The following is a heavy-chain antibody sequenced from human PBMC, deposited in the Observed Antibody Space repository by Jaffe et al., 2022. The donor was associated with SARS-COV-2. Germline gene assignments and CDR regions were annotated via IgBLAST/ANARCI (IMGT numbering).Heavy chain of an antibody. Sequence: EVQLLQSGGGLVLPGGSLRLSCAASGFTFSSYAMIWVRQAPGKGLQWVSGISASDGRTYYADSVKGRCTVSRDNYKNTLYLQIYSLRAEDTALYYCAKVFCDGTTCEHYWYGMDVWGQGTTVIVSS. D-gene: IGHD2-21*01. V-gene: IGHV3-23*01. J-gene: IGHJ6*02. CDR3: AKVFCDGTTCEHYWYGMDV. CDR1: GFTFSSYA. CDR2: ISASDGRT.